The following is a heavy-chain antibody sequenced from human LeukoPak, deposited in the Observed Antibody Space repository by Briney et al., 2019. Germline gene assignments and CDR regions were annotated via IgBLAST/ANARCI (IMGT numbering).Heavy chain of an antibody. CDR1: GGSVSSGSYY. CDR3: ARGFSTDAFDI. V-gene: IGHV4-61*02. J-gene: IGHJ3*02. D-gene: IGHD2/OR15-2a*01. CDR2: IYTSGST. Sequence: SETLSLTCTVSGGSVSSGSYYWSWIRQPAGKGLEWIGRIYTSGSTNYNPSLKSRVTMSVDTSKNQFSLKLSSVTAADTAVYYCARGFSTDAFDIWGQGTMVTVSS.